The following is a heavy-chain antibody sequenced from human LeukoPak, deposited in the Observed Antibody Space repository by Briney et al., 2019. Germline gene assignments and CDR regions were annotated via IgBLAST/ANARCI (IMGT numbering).Heavy chain of an antibody. J-gene: IGHJ6*02. Sequence: GASMKVSCKASGGTFSSYAISWVRQAPGQGLEWMGGIIPMFGTVNYAQKFQGRVTITADESTRTAYTDLSSLRSEDTALYYCARAVVTSMPYYYYAMDAWGQGTTVTVSS. V-gene: IGHV1-69*13. CDR3: ARAVVTSMPYYYYAMDA. CDR2: IIPMFGTV. D-gene: IGHD2-21*02. CDR1: GGTFSSYA.